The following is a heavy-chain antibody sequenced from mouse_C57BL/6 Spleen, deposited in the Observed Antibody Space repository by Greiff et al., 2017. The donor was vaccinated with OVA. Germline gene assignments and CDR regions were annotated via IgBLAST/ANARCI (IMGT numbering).Heavy chain of an antibody. J-gene: IGHJ2*01. Sequence: QVQLQQPGAELVKPGASVKLSCKASGYTFTSYWMHWVKQRPGPGLEWIGMIHPNSGSTNYNEKFKSKATLTVDKSSSTAYMQLSSLTSEDSAVYYCARWDYGSSDYWGQGTTLTVSS. CDR3: ARWDYGSSDY. V-gene: IGHV1-64*01. CDR2: IHPNSGST. CDR1: GYTFTSYW. D-gene: IGHD1-1*01.